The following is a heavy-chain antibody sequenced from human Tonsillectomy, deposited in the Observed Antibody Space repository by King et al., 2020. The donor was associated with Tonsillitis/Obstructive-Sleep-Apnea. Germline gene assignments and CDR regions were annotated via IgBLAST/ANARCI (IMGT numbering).Heavy chain of an antibody. CDR1: GYSFTTSG. D-gene: IGHD6-13*01. CDR3: ARDESRATSGAEHYFDF. Sequence: QLVQSGAEVKEPGASVKVSCRTSGYSFTTSGISWVRQAPGQGLEWVGWISGYNGETHSAPKFQGRVTLTTDTPTNTVYRDLWSLTSDDTAIYYCARDESRATSGAEHYFDFWGQGTLVTVSS. V-gene: IGHV1-18*01. J-gene: IGHJ4*02. CDR2: ISGYNGET.